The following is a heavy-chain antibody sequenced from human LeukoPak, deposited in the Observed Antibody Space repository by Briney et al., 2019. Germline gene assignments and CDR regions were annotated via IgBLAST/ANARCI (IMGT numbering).Heavy chain of an antibody. CDR1: GFTVSSNY. Sequence: GGSLRLSCAASGFTVSSNYMSWVRQAPGKGLEWVSVIYSGGSTYYTDSVKGRFTISRDNSKNTLYLQMNSLRAEDTAVYYCARVGGWPYYFDYWGQGTLVTVSS. J-gene: IGHJ4*02. CDR3: ARVGGWPYYFDY. CDR2: IYSGGST. D-gene: IGHD6-19*01. V-gene: IGHV3-53*01.